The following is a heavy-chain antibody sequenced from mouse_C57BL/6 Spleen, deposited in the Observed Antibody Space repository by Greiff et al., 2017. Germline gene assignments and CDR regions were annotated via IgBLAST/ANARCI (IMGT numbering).Heavy chain of an antibody. CDR1: GYTFTDYN. V-gene: IGHV1-18*01. CDR3: ARNDLYYAMDY. CDR2: INPNNGGT. J-gene: IGHJ4*01. D-gene: IGHD2-12*01. Sequence: VQLKQSGPELVKPGASVKIPCKASGYTFTDYNKDWVKQSHGKSLEWIGDINPNNGGTIYNQKFKGKATLTVDKSSSTAYMELRSLTSEDTAVYYCARNDLYYAMDYWGQGTSVTVSS.